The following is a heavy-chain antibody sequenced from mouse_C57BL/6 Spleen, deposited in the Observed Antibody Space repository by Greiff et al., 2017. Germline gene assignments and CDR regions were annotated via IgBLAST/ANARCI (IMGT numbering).Heavy chain of an antibody. Sequence: EVQVVESGGGLVKPGGSLKLSCAASGFTFSDYGMHWVRQAPEKGLEWVAYISSGSSTIYYADTVKGRFTISRDNAKNTLFLQMTSLRSEDTAMYYCARRTMVTTGPYYYAMDYWGQGTSVTVSS. CDR1: GFTFSDYG. CDR2: ISSGSSTI. D-gene: IGHD2-2*01. J-gene: IGHJ4*01. CDR3: ARRTMVTTGPYYYAMDY. V-gene: IGHV5-17*01.